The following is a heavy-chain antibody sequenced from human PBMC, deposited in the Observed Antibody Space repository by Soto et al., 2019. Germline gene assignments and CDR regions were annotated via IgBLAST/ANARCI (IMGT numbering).Heavy chain of an antibody. D-gene: IGHD1-7*01. CDR3: ARGTFELELRISYYYMGV. CDR1: GYTFSSYD. CDR2: MNPNSGNT. V-gene: IGHV1-8*01. Sequence: QVQLVQSGAEVKKPGASVKVSCKASGYTFSSYDINWVRQATGQGLEWMGWMNPNSGNTGYAQKFQGRVTMTRNTSISTAYMELSSLSSEDTAVYYCARGTFELELRISYYYMGVWGKGTTVTVSS. J-gene: IGHJ6*03.